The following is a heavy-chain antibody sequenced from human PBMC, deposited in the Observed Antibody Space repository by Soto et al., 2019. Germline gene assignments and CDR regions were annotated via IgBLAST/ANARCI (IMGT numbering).Heavy chain of an antibody. CDR3: ARRLFLDV. CDR1: GFSFGDYY. V-gene: IGHV3-11*01. Sequence: QMQLVESGGNLVKPGGSLRLSCSGSGFSFGDYYMHWIRKAPGKGLEWVSYISSGGNTISYSDSVKGRFTISRDNAKKSVYLEMDSLRPEDTAVYYCARRLFLDVWGQGTLVTVSS. J-gene: IGHJ4*02. D-gene: IGHD2-21*01. CDR2: ISSGGNTI.